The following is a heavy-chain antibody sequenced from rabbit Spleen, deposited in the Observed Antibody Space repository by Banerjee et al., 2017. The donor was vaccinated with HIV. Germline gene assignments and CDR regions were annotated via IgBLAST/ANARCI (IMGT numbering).Heavy chain of an antibody. V-gene: IGHV1S40*01. D-gene: IGHD1-1*01. CDR1: GFSFSGSHY. CDR3: TRDDGSGHYIDGYFNL. Sequence: QSLEESGGDLVKPGASLTLTCTASGFSFSGSHYMRWGRQAPGKGLEWIACIYAGSSGTTYYASWAKGRFTISKTSSTTVTLQVTSLTAADTATYFCTRDDGSGHYIDGYFNLWGPGTLVTVS. CDR2: IYAGSSGTT. J-gene: IGHJ4*01.